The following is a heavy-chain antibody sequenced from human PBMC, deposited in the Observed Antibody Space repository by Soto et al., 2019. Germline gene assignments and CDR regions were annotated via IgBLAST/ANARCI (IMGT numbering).Heavy chain of an antibody. Sequence: QVPLVESGGGVVQPGRSLRLSCAASGFTFSSYGMHWVRQASGKGLEWVAVISDDGRTKFYADSVEGRFTISRDLSKNTLYLHMNSLRPEDTGAYYCAKERLGIVAFEAWGRGTLVTVSS. CDR2: ISDDGRTK. D-gene: IGHD7-27*01. CDR3: AKERLGIVAFEA. CDR1: GFTFSSYG. V-gene: IGHV3-30*18. J-gene: IGHJ3*01.